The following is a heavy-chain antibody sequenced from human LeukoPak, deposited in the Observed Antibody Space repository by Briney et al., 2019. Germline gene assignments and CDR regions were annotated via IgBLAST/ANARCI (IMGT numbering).Heavy chain of an antibody. CDR3: ARGIWGCSGGSCYYYYGMDV. J-gene: IGHJ6*02. CDR1: GYTYINFA. D-gene: IGHD2-15*01. CDR2: ISAYNGNT. Sequence: ASVKVSCKGSGYTYINFAISWVRQAPGQGLEWMGWISAYNGNTNYAQKLQGRVTMTTDTSTSTAYMELRSLRSDDTAVYYCARGIWGCSGGSCYYYYGMDVWGQGTTVTVSS. V-gene: IGHV1-18*01.